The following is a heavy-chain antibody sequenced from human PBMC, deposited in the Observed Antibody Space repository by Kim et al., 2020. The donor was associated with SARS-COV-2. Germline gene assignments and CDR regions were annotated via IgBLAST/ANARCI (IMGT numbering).Heavy chain of an antibody. D-gene: IGHD2-15*01. Sequence: GGSLRLSCAASGFIFSNAWMSWVRQAPGKGLEWVGRIKSKTDGGTTDYAAPVKGRFTISRDDSKNTLYLQMNSLKTEDTAVYYCTTDCSGGSCSYYGMDVWGQGTTVTVSS. V-gene: IGHV3-15*01. J-gene: IGHJ6*02. CDR3: TTDCSGGSCSYYGMDV. CDR1: GFIFSNAW. CDR2: IKSKTDGGTT.